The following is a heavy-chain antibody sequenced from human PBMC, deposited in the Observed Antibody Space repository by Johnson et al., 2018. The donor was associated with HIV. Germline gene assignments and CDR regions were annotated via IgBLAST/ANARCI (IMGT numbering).Heavy chain of an antibody. D-gene: IGHD5-24*01. Sequence: VQLVESGGGLVQPGGSLRLSCAASGFTFSSYAMSWVRQAPGKGLEWVANIKQDGSEKYYADSVKGRFTISRDNSKNTLYLQMNSLRAEDTAVYYCARGMARIAFDLWGQGTVVTVSP. CDR3: ARGMARIAFDL. CDR2: IKQDGSEK. CDR1: GFTFSSYA. J-gene: IGHJ3*01. V-gene: IGHV3-7*01.